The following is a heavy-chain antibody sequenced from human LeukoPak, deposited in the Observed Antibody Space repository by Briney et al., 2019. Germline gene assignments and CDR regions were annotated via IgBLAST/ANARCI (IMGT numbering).Heavy chain of an antibody. CDR2: ISSSSSTI. Sequence: GGSLRLSCAASGFTFSSYSMNWVRQAPGKGLEWVSYISSSSSTIYYADSEKGRFTISRDNAKNTLYLQMNSLRAEDTAVYYCAKELRLGELSLWGQGTLVTVSS. J-gene: IGHJ4*02. CDR3: AKELRLGELSL. D-gene: IGHD3-16*02. V-gene: IGHV3-48*01. CDR1: GFTFSSYS.